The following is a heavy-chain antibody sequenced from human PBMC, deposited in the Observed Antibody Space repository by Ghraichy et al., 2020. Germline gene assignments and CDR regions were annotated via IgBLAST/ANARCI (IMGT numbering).Heavy chain of an antibody. J-gene: IGHJ6*02. D-gene: IGHD1-26*01. CDR3: ARFPSGSYFYGYYYGMDV. CDR2: IYYSGST. V-gene: IGHV4-59*01. CDR1: GGSISSYY. Sequence: GSLRLSCTVSGGSISSYYWSWIRQPPGKGLEWIGYIYYSGSTNYNPSLKSRVTISVDTSKNQFSLKLSSVTAADTAVYYCARFPSGSYFYGYYYGMDVWGQGTTVTVSS.